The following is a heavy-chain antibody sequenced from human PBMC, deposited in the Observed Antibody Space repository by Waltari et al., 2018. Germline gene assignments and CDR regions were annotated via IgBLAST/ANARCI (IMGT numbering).Heavy chain of an antibody. V-gene: IGHV3-9*01. CDR3: AKELGEVYAFDI. Sequence: EVQLVESGGGLVQPGRSLRLSCAASGFTFDDYAMHWVRQAPGKGLEWVSGISWNSGSIGYADSVKGRFTISRDNAKNSLYLQMNSLRAEDTALYYCAKELGEVYAFDIWGQGTMVTVSS. CDR2: ISWNSGSI. J-gene: IGHJ3*02. D-gene: IGHD3-10*01. CDR1: GFTFDDYA.